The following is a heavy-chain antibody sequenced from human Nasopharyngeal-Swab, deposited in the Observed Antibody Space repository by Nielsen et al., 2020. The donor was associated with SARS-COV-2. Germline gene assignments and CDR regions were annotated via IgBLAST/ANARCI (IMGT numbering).Heavy chain of an antibody. Sequence: GGSLRLSCAASGFTFSHYSISFFLPSQGKGLEWVSAVGVGYATYYTDSVKGRFTISRDNSKDTLYLQMDTLRAEDTAIYYCARFNVGGGSPFDYWGQGTLVTVSS. J-gene: IGHJ4*02. CDR2: VGVGYAT. CDR3: ARFNVGGGSPFDY. D-gene: IGHD1-26*01. CDR1: GFTFSHYS. V-gene: IGHV3-23*01.